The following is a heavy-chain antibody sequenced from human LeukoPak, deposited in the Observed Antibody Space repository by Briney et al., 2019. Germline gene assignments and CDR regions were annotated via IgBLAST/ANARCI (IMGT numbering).Heavy chain of an antibody. V-gene: IGHV4-59*02. CDR3: ARKRSFDL. CDR2: IYYSESA. CDR1: GDSASSYY. D-gene: IGHD3-9*01. J-gene: IGHJ4*02. Sequence: SETLSLTCTVSGDSASSYYWSWIRQPPGKRLEWIGCIYYSESATYNPSLKSRVTISLDTSKNQFFLKMSSVTAADTAVYYCARKRSFDLWGQGTLVTVSS.